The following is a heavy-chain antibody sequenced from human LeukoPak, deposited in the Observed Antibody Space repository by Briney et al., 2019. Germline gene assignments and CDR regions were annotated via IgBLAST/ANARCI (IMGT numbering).Heavy chain of an antibody. J-gene: IGHJ5*02. CDR3: ARDPYLCSSTSCYFWFDP. D-gene: IGHD2-2*01. CDR1: GYTFTGYY. CDR2: INPNSGGT. V-gene: IGHV1-2*02. Sequence: ASVKVSCKASGYTFTGYYMHWVRQASGQGLEWMGWINPNSGGTNYAQKFQGRVTMTRDTSISTAYMELSRLRSDDTAVYYCARDPYLCSSTSCYFWFDPWGQGTLVTVSS.